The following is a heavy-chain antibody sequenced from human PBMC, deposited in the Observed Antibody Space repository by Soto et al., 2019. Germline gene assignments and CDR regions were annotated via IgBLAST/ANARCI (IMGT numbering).Heavy chain of an antibody. CDR1: VGSISSSSYY. Sequence: PSETLSLTCTVSVGSISSSSYYWGWIRQPPGKGLEWIGSIYYSGSTYYNPPLKSRVTISVDTSKNQFSLKLSSVTAADTAVYYCARVLRYFDWLHNNWFDPWGQGTLVTVSS. CDR2: IYYSGST. D-gene: IGHD3-9*01. CDR3: ARVLRYFDWLHNNWFDP. V-gene: IGHV4-39*01. J-gene: IGHJ5*02.